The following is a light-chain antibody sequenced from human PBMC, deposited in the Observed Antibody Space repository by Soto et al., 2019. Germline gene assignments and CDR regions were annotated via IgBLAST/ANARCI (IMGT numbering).Light chain of an antibody. J-gene: IGKJ5*01. CDR1: QSVSRRD. Sequence: EIVLTQSPGTLSLSPGDRATLSCRASQSVSRRDLAWYQQKPGQAPRLLLYGASNRATGIPARFSGSGSGTDFTLTISRLEPEDFAIYYCQQYNKWPLITFGQGTRLEIK. CDR3: QQYNKWPLIT. V-gene: IGKV3-20*01. CDR2: GAS.